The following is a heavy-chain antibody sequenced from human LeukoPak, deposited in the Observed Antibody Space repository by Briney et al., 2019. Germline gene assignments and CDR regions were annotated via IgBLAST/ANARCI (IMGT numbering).Heavy chain of an antibody. Sequence: PGGSLRLSRAASGFTFSIYSMNWVRQAPGKGLEWVSYISSSSSTIYYADSVKGRFTISRDNAKNSLYLQMNSLRAEDTAVYYCARERGPVDWGQGTLVTVSS. CDR1: GFTFSIYS. J-gene: IGHJ4*02. CDR3: ARERGPVD. CDR2: ISSSSSTI. V-gene: IGHV3-48*01.